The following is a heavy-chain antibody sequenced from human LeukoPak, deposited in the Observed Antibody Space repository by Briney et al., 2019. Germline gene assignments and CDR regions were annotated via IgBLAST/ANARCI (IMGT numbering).Heavy chain of an antibody. Sequence: GGSLRLSCAASGFTFNSYAMSWVRQAPGKGLEWVSGISGSGGSTYYADSVKGRFTISRDNAKNSLYLQMSSLSAEDTAVYYCARLDESEGDYWGQETLVTVSS. CDR2: ISGSGGST. CDR3: ARLDESEGDY. CDR1: GFTFNSYA. J-gene: IGHJ4*02. V-gene: IGHV3-23*01.